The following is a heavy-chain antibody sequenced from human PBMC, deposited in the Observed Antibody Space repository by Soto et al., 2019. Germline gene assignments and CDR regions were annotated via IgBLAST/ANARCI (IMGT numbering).Heavy chain of an antibody. CDR3: ERGGWIAALHP. V-gene: IGHV4-31*03. CDR1: GGSISSGGYY. CDR2: IYYSGST. J-gene: IGHJ5*02. Sequence: SETLSLTCTVSGGSISSGGYYWSWIRQHPGKGLEWIGYIYYSGSTYYNPSLKSRVTISVDTSKNQFSLKLSSVTAADTAVYYCERGGWIAALHPWGQGTMVTVYS. D-gene: IGHD6-25*01.